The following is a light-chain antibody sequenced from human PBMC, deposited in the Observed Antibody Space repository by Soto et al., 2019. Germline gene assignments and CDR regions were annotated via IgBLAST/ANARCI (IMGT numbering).Light chain of an antibody. CDR3: QQNYSLPIT. CDR2: AAS. V-gene: IGKV1-39*01. CDR1: QTITTS. J-gene: IGKJ5*01. Sequence: DIQITQSPSSLSASVGDRATITCRTSQTITTSLNWYRQTPGKAPDLLIYAASSLQSGIPSRFGGRGSGTDFTLTITGLQPEDFATYYCQQNYSLPITFGQGTRLEIK.